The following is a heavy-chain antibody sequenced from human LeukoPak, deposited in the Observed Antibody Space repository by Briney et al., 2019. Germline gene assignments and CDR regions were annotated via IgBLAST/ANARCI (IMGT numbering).Heavy chain of an antibody. CDR2: LNSDGSST. CDR3: VRARDATSARPLDY. D-gene: IGHD1-26*01. Sequence: SGGSLRLSCAASGFTFSNYWMHWVRQAPGKGLVWVSRLNSDGSSTTYADSVKGRFTISRDNAKNTLYLQMNTLRAEDTAVYYCVRARDATSARPLDYWGQGTLVAVSS. CDR1: GFTFSNYW. V-gene: IGHV3-74*01. J-gene: IGHJ4*02.